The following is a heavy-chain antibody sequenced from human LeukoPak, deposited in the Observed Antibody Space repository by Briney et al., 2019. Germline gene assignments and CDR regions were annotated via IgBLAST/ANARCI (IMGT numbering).Heavy chain of an antibody. J-gene: IGHJ4*02. D-gene: IGHD3-10*01. V-gene: IGHV1-69*05. Sequence: ASVKVSCKASGGTFSSYAISWVRQAPGQGLEWMGRIIPIFGTANYAQKFQGRVTITTDESTSTAYMELSSLRSEDTAVYYCARDGLGKGALYYFDYWGQGTLVTVSS. CDR2: IIPIFGTA. CDR3: ARDGLGKGALYYFDY. CDR1: GGTFSSYA.